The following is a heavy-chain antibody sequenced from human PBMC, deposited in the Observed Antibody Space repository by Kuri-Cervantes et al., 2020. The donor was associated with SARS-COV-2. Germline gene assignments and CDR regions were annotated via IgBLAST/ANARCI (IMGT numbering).Heavy chain of an antibody. CDR2: IRSKANSYAT. CDR3: TARPAMREYYYYYYGMDV. J-gene: IGHJ6*02. CDR1: GITISGSA. Sequence: GESLKISCAASGITISGSAMHWVRQASGKGLEWVGRIRSKANSYATAYAASVKGRFTISRDDSKNTAYLQMNSLKTEDTAVYYCTARPAMREYYYYYYGMDVWGQGTTVTVSS. D-gene: IGHD5-18*01. V-gene: IGHV3-73*01.